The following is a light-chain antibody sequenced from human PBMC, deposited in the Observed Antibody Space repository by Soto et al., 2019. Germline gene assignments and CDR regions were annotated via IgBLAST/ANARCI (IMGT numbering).Light chain of an antibody. CDR3: HQYDKSPWT. V-gene: IGKV3-20*01. J-gene: IGKJ1*01. CDR1: QSVSSSY. Sequence: EIVLTQSPGTLSLSPGERATLSCRASQSVSSSYFAWYQQKPGQAPRLLIYGASSRATGIPDRFSGSGSGTDFTLTISRLEPEDFAVYYCHQYDKSPWTFGQGTKVEIK. CDR2: GAS.